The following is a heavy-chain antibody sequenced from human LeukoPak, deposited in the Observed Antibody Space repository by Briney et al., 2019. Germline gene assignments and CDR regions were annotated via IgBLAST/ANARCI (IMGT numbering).Heavy chain of an antibody. J-gene: IGHJ4*02. CDR3: ARGGYSYGYPDY. V-gene: IGHV1-2*06. CDR1: GYTFVTYY. CDR2: INPNSGGT. Sequence: ASVKVSCKASGYTFVTYYMHWVRQAPGQGLEWMGRINPNSGGTNYAQKFQGRVTMTRDTSISTAYMELSRLRSDDTAVYYCARGGYSYGYPDYWGQGTLVTVSS. D-gene: IGHD5-18*01.